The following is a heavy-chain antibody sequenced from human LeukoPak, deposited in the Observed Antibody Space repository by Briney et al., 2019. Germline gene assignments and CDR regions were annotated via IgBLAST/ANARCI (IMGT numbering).Heavy chain of an antibody. D-gene: IGHD6-13*01. CDR3: ARIAAAGPYMDV. J-gene: IGHJ6*03. CDR2: INAGNGNT. V-gene: IGHV1-3*01. CDR1: GYTFTSYA. Sequence: ASVKVSCKASGYTFTSYAMHWVRQAPGQRLEWMGWINAGNGNTKYSQEFQGRVTITRDTSASTAYMELSSLRSDDTAVYYCARIAAAGPYMDVWGKGTTVTVSS.